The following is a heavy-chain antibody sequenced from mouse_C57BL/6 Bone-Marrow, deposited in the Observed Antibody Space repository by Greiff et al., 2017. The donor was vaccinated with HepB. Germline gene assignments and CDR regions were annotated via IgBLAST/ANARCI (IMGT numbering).Heavy chain of an antibody. V-gene: IGHV1-59*01. CDR2: IAPSDSYT. CDR1: GYTFTSYW. CDR3: ARSVFYAMDY. J-gene: IGHJ4*01. Sequence: QVQLQQPGAELVRPGTSVKLSCKASGYTFTSYWMHWVKQRPGQGLEWIGVIAPSDSYTNYNQKFKGKATLTVDTSSSTAYMQLSSLTSEDSAVYYCARSVFYAMDYWGQGTSVTVSS.